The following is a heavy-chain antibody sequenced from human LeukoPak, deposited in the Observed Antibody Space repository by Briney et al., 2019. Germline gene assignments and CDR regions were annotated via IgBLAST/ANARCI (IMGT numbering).Heavy chain of an antibody. V-gene: IGHV3-15*01. D-gene: IGHD2-21*01. Sequence: GGCLRLSRAASGFTFSTAWMSWVRQAPGRGLEWVGRIKSKTDGGTTEYAASVKGRFTISRDESKSIASLQMNSLKTEDTAVYYCTRYAPVVVIPHDAFDIWGQGTMVTVSS. J-gene: IGHJ3*02. CDR1: GFTFSTAW. CDR2: IKSKTDGGTT. CDR3: TRYAPVVVIPHDAFDI.